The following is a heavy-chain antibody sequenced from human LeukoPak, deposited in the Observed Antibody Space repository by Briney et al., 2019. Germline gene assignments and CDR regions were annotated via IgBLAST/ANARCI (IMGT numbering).Heavy chain of an antibody. CDR3: ARGYSSGFLFDY. J-gene: IGHJ4*02. V-gene: IGHV1-2*02. D-gene: IGHD6-19*01. Sequence: GASVKVSCKASGYTFTGYYMHWLRQAPGQGLEWMGWINPNSGGTNYAQKLQGRVTMTRDTSISTAYMELSRLRSDDTAVYYCARGYSSGFLFDYWGQGTLVTVSS. CDR1: GYTFTGYY. CDR2: INPNSGGT.